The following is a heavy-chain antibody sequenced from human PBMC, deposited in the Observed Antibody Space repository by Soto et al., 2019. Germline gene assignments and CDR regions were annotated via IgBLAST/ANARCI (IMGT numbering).Heavy chain of an antibody. D-gene: IGHD2-8*01. V-gene: IGHV1-8*01. J-gene: IGHJ4*02. CDR3: AKNGLDNSPSAIDS. CDR2: MNPNSGNT. Sequence: ASVKVSCKASGYTFTSYDINWVRQATGQGLEWMGWMNPNSGNTGYAQKFQGRVTMTRNTSISTAYMKLSSLRAEDTALYYCAKNGLDNSPSAIDSWGPGTLVTVSS. CDR1: GYTFTSYD.